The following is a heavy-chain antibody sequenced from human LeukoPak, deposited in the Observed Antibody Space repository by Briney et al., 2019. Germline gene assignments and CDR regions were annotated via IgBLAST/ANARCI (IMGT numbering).Heavy chain of an antibody. CDR3: ATYSSLNRREFQY. CDR2: IFGDNST. D-gene: IGHD3-22*01. Sequence: PGGSLRLSCAASGLTVRSNYMNWVRQAPGKGLEWVSLIFGDNSTHYADSVRGRFSISRDNSKNTLYLQMNSLRAEDTAVYYCATYSSLNRREFQYWGQGTLLTVSS. J-gene: IGHJ1*01. V-gene: IGHV3-53*05. CDR1: GLTVRSNY.